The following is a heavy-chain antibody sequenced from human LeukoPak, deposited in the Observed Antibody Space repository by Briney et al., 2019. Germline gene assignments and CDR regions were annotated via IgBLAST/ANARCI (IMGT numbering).Heavy chain of an antibody. D-gene: IGHD6-19*01. Sequence: SGTLSLTCAVSGGSISSSNWWSWVRQPPGKGLEWIGEIYHSGSTNYNPSLKSRVTISVDKSKNQFSLKLSSVTAADTAEYYCARVRSGWYSGYYFDYWGQGTLVTVSS. V-gene: IGHV4-4*02. CDR1: GGSISSSNW. CDR2: IYHSGST. CDR3: ARVRSGWYSGYYFDY. J-gene: IGHJ4*02.